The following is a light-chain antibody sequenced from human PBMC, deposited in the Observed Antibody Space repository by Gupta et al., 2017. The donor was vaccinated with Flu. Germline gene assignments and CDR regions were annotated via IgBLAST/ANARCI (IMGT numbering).Light chain of an antibody. CDR1: DVSVYNS. CDR3: SSYTSGSTLVLA. J-gene: IGLJ3*02. CDR2: VVS. V-gene: IGLV2-14*03. Sequence: DVSVYNSVSCYQHHPDTAHKLMIYVVSNRPPASANRVSVSNSAYTAFLTISGLQVEDEADDYCSSYTSGSTLVLAFGGGTKLTVL.